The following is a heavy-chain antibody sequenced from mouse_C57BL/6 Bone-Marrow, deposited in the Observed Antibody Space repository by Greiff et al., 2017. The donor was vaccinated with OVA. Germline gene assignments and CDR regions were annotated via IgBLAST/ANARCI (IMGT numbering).Heavy chain of an antibody. CDR2: INPSSGYT. Sequence: QVQLQQSGAELARPGASVKMSCKASGYTFTSYTMHWVKQRPGQGLDWIGYINPSSGYTKYNQKFKDKATLTADKSSSTAYMQLSSLTSEDSAVYYCARWLPYYAMDYWGQGTSVTVSS. D-gene: IGHD2-2*01. CDR1: GYTFTSYT. J-gene: IGHJ4*01. CDR3: ARWLPYYAMDY. V-gene: IGHV1-4*01.